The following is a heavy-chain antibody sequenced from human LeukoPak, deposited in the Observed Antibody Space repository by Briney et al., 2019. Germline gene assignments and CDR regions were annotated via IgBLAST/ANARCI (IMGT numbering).Heavy chain of an antibody. J-gene: IGHJ4*02. Sequence: PGGSLRLSCAASGLTVSNAWMSWVRQAPGKGLEWVGRIKSKADGRTTDYAAPVKGRFTISRDDSKNTLYLQMNSLKTEDTAVYYCSTDQIAVAPTGAWGQGALVTVSS. CDR3: STDQIAVAPTGA. CDR1: GLTVSNAW. CDR2: IKSKADGRTT. V-gene: IGHV3-15*01. D-gene: IGHD6-19*01.